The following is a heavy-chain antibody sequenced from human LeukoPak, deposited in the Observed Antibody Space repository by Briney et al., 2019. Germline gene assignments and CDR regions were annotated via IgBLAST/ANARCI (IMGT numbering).Heavy chain of an antibody. CDR1: GGTFSSYA. D-gene: IGHD3-10*01. V-gene: IGHV1-69*04. Sequence: GSSVKVSCKASGGTFSSYAISWVRQAPGQGLEWMGRIIPIREITKYAQKFQGRVTITADKSTSTAYMELSSLRSEDTAVYYCARVTGSGRLLPLWGQGTLVTVSS. J-gene: IGHJ4*02. CDR2: IIPIREIT. CDR3: ARVTGSGRLLPL.